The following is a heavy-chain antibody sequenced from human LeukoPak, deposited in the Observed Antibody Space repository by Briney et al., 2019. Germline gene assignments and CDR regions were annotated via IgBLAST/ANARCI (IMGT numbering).Heavy chain of an antibody. CDR3: ACSNKVGATYFDY. CDR2: ISSNGGST. V-gene: IGHV3-64*01. CDR1: GFTFSSYA. D-gene: IGHD1-26*01. J-gene: IGHJ4*02. Sequence: GGSLRPSCAASGFTFSSYAMHWVRQAPGKGLEYVSAISSNGGSTYYANSVKGRFTISRDNSKNTLYLQMGSLRAEDMAVYYCACSNKVGATYFDYWGQGTLVTVSS.